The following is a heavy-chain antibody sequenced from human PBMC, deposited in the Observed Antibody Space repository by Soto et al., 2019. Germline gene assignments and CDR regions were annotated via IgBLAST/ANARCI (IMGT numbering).Heavy chain of an antibody. V-gene: IGHV1-3*05. CDR1: GYTFTSYA. D-gene: IGHD2-15*01. CDR3: ARGSVVTHFDY. J-gene: IGHJ4*02. Sequence: QVQLVRSGAEEKKPGASVKDSCKASGYTFTSYAMHWVRQAPGQRLEWMGWINAGNGNTKYSQKFQGRVTITRDTSASTAYMELSSMRSEDTAVYYCARGSVVTHFDYWGQGTLVTVSS. CDR2: INAGNGNT.